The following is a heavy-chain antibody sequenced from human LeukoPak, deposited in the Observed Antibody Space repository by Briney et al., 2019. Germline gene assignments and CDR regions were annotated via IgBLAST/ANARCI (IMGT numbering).Heavy chain of an antibody. CDR2: IKTDGSAK. CDR3: TKDLNHDSSG. Sequence: GGSLRLSCAASGFRFSDYGMTWVRQAPGKGLECVANIKTDGSAKYYPDSVKGRFTVSRDHAKNSLYLQMNNMRVEDAAIYYCTKDLNHDSSGWGQGTPVTVSS. J-gene: IGHJ4*02. V-gene: IGHV3-7*01. CDR1: GFRFSDYG. D-gene: IGHD3-22*01.